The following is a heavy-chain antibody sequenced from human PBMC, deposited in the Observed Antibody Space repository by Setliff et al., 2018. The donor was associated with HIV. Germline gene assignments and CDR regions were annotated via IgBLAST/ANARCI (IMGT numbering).Heavy chain of an antibody. CDR2: IYYSGNT. J-gene: IGHJ5*02. CDR3: ARLGRPYSGQGWFDP. D-gene: IGHD5-12*01. CDR1: GDSIFTSTYY. Sequence: PSETLSLTCSVSGDSIFTSTYYWGWIRQPPGKRLEWIGSIYYSGNTYYNPSLKSRVTISVDTSKNQFFLNLSSVTATDSAVYYCARLGRPYSGQGWFDPWGRGTLVTVSS. V-gene: IGHV4-39*01.